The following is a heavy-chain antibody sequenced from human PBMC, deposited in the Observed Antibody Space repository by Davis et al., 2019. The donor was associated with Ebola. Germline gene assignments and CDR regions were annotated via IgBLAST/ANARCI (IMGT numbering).Heavy chain of an antibody. V-gene: IGHV3-9*03. Sequence: SLKISCAASGFTFDDYAMHWVRQAPGKGLEWVSGISWNSGSIGYADSVKGRFTISRDNAKNSLYLQMNSLRAEDMALYYCERSSSWDYFDYWGQGTLVTVSS. CDR3: ERSSSWDYFDY. CDR2: ISWNSGSI. CDR1: GFTFDDYA. D-gene: IGHD6-13*01. J-gene: IGHJ4*02.